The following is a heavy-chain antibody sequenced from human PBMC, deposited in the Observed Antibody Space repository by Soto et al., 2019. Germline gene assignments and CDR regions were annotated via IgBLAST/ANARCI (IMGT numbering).Heavy chain of an antibody. V-gene: IGHV1-3*01. CDR3: ASGVGAHYSYSGMXV. Sequence: ASVKVSCKASGYTFTNYPMQWVRQAPGQGLEWMGWINGGNGNTKYSQKFQDRVTITRDTSASTASMELSSLRSEDTAVYYCASGVGAHYSYSGMXVWGQGTTVTVSS. D-gene: IGHD1-26*01. CDR1: GYTFTNYP. CDR2: INGGNGNT. J-gene: IGHJ6*02.